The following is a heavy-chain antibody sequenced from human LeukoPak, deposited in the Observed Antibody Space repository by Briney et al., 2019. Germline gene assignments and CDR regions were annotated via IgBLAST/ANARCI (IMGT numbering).Heavy chain of an antibody. D-gene: IGHD1-26*01. J-gene: IGHJ4*02. V-gene: IGHV3-48*02. CDR1: GFTFSSDS. CDR3: ASDRVGATVFDH. CDR2: ISSIISTI. Sequence: RGSLRLSCAASGFTFSSDSMNWVRQAPGEGREWVSYISSIISTIYYAQSVKGRFTISRDNAKNSLYLQMNSLRDEDTAVYYCASDRVGATVFDHWGQGTLVTVSS.